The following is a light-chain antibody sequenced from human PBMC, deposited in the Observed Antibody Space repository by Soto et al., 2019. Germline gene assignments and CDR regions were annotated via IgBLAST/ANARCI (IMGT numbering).Light chain of an antibody. CDR1: QGISSY. Sequence: AIRMTQSPSSLSASTGDRVTITCRARQGISSYLAWYQQKPGKAPKLLIYAASTLQSGVPSRFSGSGSGTDFTLTISCLQAEDVATYYCQQYYSYPGSFGQGTRLEIK. CDR3: QQYYSYPGS. V-gene: IGKV1-8*01. J-gene: IGKJ5*01. CDR2: AAS.